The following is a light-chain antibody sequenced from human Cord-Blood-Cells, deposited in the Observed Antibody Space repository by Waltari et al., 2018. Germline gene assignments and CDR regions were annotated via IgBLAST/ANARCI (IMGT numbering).Light chain of an antibody. J-gene: IGKJ1*01. CDR1: QSLLHSNGYNY. Sequence: DIVMTQSPLSLPFTPGEPASISCRSSQSLLHSNGYNYLDWYLQKPGQSPQLLIYLGSNRAYGVTDRFSGSGSGTGFTLKISRVEAEDVGVYYCMQALQTPWTFGQGTKVEIK. CDR2: LGS. V-gene: IGKV2-28*01. CDR3: MQALQTPWT.